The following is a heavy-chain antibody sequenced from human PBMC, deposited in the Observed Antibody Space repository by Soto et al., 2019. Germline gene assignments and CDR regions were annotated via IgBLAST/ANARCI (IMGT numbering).Heavy chain of an antibody. V-gene: IGHV1-69*02. D-gene: IGHD1-26*01. CDR1: GGTFSSYT. CDR2: IIPILGIA. J-gene: IGHJ5*02. Sequence: ASVKVSCKASGGTFSSYTISWVRQAPGQGLEWMGRIIPILGIANYAQKFQGRVTITADKSTSTAYMELSSLRTEDTAVYYCAQSPKGKWNWFDPWGQETLVTVSS. CDR3: AQSPKGKWNWFDP.